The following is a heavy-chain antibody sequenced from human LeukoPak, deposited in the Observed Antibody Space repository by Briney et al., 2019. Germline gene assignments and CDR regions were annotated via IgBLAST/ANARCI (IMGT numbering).Heavy chain of an antibody. Sequence: ASVKVSCKASGGTFSSYAISWVRQAPGQGLEWMGWISAYNGNTNYAQKLQGRVTMTTDTSTSTAYTELRSLRSDDTAVYYCARLVEMATVSYYFDYWGQGTLVTVSS. CDR2: ISAYNGNT. J-gene: IGHJ4*02. D-gene: IGHD5-24*01. CDR1: GGTFSSYA. V-gene: IGHV1-18*01. CDR3: ARLVEMATVSYYFDY.